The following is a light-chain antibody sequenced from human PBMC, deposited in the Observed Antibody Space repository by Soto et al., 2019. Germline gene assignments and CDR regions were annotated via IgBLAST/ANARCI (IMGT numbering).Light chain of an antibody. CDR3: QQYGASPIN. CDR1: QTVSSY. V-gene: IGKV3-20*01. CDR2: GAS. Sequence: ENVLTQSPGTLSLSPGERATLSCRASQTVSSYLTWYQQRPGQAPRLLIYGASKRATGIPDRFSGSGSGTDFTLTISRLEPEDFALYSCQQYGASPINFGQVTRLAI. J-gene: IGKJ5*01.